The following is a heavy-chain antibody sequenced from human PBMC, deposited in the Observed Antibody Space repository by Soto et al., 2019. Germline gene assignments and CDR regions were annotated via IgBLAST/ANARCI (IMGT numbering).Heavy chain of an antibody. V-gene: IGHV3-30-3*01. D-gene: IGHD2-15*01. CDR2: ISYDGSNK. CDR3: ARDTLLSYYYYYGMDV. J-gene: IGHJ6*02. CDR1: GFTFSSYA. Sequence: QVQLVESGGGVVQPGRSLRLSCAASGFTFSSYAMHWVRQAPGKGLEWVAVISYDGSNKYYADSVKGRFTISRDNSKNTLYLQMNSLRAEDTAVYYGARDTLLSYYYYYGMDVWGQGTTVTVSS.